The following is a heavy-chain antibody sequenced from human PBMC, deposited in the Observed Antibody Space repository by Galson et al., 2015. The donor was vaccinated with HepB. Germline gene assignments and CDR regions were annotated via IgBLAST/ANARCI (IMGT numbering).Heavy chain of an antibody. J-gene: IGHJ4*02. CDR1: GFTFSRYT. V-gene: IGHV3-23*01. CDR3: AKVAILGATPHYFDY. Sequence: SLRLSCAASGFTFSRYTMGWVRQAPGKGLQWVPAISGSADRTYYADPVKGRFTMSRDMSKNRVFLQMNSLTVEDTAVYNCAKVAILGATPHYFDYLGQGTLVTVS. CDR2: ISGSADRT. D-gene: IGHD3-16*01.